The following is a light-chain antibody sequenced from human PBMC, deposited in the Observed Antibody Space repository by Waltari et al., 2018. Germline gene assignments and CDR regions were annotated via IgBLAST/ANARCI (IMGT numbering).Light chain of an antibody. V-gene: IGLV2-11*01. CDR2: VVI. Sequence: QSALTQPRSVSGSPGQSVPISCTGTSSDVGGYNYFSWYQQPPGKAPKLTIYVVIKRPSGVPDRVSGSKSGNTASLTISGLQAEDEADYYCCSYAGSYTFEVVFGGGTKLTVL. CDR1: SSDVGGYNY. CDR3: CSYAGSYTFEVV. J-gene: IGLJ2*01.